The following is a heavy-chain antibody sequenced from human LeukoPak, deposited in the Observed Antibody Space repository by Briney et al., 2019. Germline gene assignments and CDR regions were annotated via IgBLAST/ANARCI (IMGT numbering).Heavy chain of an antibody. Sequence: SETLSLTCAVYGGSFSGYYWSWIRQPPGKGLEWIWEINHSGSTNYNPSLKSRVTISVDTSKNQFSLKLSSVTAADTAVYYCARLGGYCSSTSCYFDYWGQGTLVTVSS. V-gene: IGHV4-34*01. CDR1: GGSFSGYY. J-gene: IGHJ4*02. CDR2: INHSGST. D-gene: IGHD2-2*01. CDR3: ARLGGYCSSTSCYFDY.